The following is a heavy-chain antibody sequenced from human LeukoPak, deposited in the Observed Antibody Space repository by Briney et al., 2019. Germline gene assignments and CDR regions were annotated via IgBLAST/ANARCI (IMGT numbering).Heavy chain of an antibody. CDR3: AKENYDILTGYKGYGMDV. CDR1: GFTFDDYA. J-gene: IGHJ6*02. V-gene: IGHV3-9*01. Sequence: GRSLRLSCAASGFTFDDYAMHWVRQAPGKGLEWVSGISWNSGSIDYADSVKGRFTISRDNAKNSLYLQMNSLRAEDTALYYCAKENYDILTGYKGYGMDVWGQGTTVTVSS. CDR2: ISWNSGSI. D-gene: IGHD3-9*01.